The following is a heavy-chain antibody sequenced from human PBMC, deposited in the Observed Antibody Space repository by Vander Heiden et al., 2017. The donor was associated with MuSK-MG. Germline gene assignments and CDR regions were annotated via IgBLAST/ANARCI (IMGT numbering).Heavy chain of an antibody. J-gene: IGHJ6*04. CDR2: IRFDGNKT. V-gene: IGHV3-30*02. CDR3: AKDLYNWNYLGLDV. Sequence: QVQLVESGGGVVQPGGSLRLSCAASGFTFSNYGMHWVRQAPGEGLDWVTFIRFDGNKTYYADSVKGRFITSRDNSKSTLYLQMNNLRVEDTAVYYCAKDLYNWNYLGLDVWGTGTPVTVSS. CDR1: GFTFSNYG. D-gene: IGHD1-7*01.